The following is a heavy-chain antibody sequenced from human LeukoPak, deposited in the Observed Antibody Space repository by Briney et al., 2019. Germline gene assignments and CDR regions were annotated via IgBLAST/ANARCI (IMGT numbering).Heavy chain of an antibody. V-gene: IGHV3-23*01. CDR2: ISGSGGST. J-gene: IGHJ4*02. CDR3: AKRRSFTIFGVVTFDY. Sequence: GGSLRLSCAASGFTFSSYAMSWVRQAPGKGLEWVSAISGSGGSTYYADSVKGRFTISRDNSKNTLYLQMNSLRAEDTAVYYCAKRRSFTIFGVVTFDYWDQGTLVTVPS. CDR1: GFTFSSYA. D-gene: IGHD3-3*01.